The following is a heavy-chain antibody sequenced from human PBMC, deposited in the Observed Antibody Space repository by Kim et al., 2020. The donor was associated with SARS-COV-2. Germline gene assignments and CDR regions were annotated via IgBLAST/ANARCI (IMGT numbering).Heavy chain of an antibody. D-gene: IGHD1-1*01. J-gene: IGHJ3*02. CDR2: T. V-gene: IGHV4-39*01. CDR3: ATTGGDAFDI. Sequence: TSYNPSPKSPVTISVDTSKKQFSLKLSAVTAADTAVYYCATTGGDAFDIWGQGTMVTVSS.